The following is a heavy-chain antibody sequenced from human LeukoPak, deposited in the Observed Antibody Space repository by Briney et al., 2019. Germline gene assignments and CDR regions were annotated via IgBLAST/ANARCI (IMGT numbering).Heavy chain of an antibody. CDR3: ARDSQKNHNYYDSSGYPDY. D-gene: IGHD3-22*01. CDR2: INPSGGST. J-gene: IGHJ4*02. V-gene: IGHV1-46*03. CDR1: GYTLTSYD. Sequence: GASVKVSCKASGYTLTSYDINWVRQATGQGLEWMGIINPSGGSTSYAQKFQGRVTMTRDTSTSTVYMELSSLRSEGTAVYYCARDSQKNHNYYDSSGYPDYWGQGTLVTVSS.